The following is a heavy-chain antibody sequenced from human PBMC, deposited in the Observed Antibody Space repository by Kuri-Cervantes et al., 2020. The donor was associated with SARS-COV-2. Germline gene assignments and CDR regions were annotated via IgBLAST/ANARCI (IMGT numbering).Heavy chain of an antibody. Sequence: GGSLRLSCAASGFTFSSYAMHWVRQAPGKGLEGVAVISYDGSNKYYADSVKGRFTISRDNSKNTLYLQMNSLRAEDTAVYYCARRWFDPWGQGTLVTVSS. CDR1: GFTFSSYA. CDR2: ISYDGSNK. V-gene: IGHV3-30*04. J-gene: IGHJ5*02. CDR3: ARRWFDP.